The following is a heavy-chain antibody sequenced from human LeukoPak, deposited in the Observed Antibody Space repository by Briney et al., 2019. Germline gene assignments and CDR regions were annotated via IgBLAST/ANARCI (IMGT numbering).Heavy chain of an antibody. J-gene: IGHJ4*02. D-gene: IGHD3-10*01. CDR1: GFTFSSYG. Sequence: GGYLRLSCAASGFTFSSYGMHWVRPAPGKGLEWVAFIRYDGSNKYYADSVKGRFTISRDNSKNALYLQMNRLRAEDTAVYYCAKGDVGGGYFDDWGQGTLVTVSA. V-gene: IGHV3-30*02. CDR3: AKGDVGGGYFDD. CDR2: IRYDGSNK.